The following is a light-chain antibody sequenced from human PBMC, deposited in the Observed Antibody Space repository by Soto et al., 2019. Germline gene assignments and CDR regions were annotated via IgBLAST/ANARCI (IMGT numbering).Light chain of an antibody. V-gene: IGKV3-15*01. CDR3: QQYNNWPRT. CDR1: QSVSGN. Sequence: EIVMTQSAASLSVSPGERATLSCRASQSVSGNLAWYQQKPGQAPGLLIYGASTRATGIPARFSGSGSGTEFTLTISSLQSEDFAVYYCQQYNNWPRTFGQGTKVEIK. J-gene: IGKJ1*01. CDR2: GAS.